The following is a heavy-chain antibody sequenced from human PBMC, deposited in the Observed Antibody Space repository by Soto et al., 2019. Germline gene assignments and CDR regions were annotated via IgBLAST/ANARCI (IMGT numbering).Heavy chain of an antibody. CDR2: ISDSGSNT. D-gene: IGHD2-15*01. J-gene: IGHJ4*02. CDR1: GFKISSSS. CDR3: VKQAHGLDGVAFDY. V-gene: IGHV3-48*02. Sequence: GSLRLSCAAFGFKISSSSMNWVRQAPGRGLEWVAYISDSGSNTLYADSVKGRFTVSRDTAKNSLYLQMSGLRDEDRAVYYCVKQAHGLDGVAFDYWGQGTQVTVSS.